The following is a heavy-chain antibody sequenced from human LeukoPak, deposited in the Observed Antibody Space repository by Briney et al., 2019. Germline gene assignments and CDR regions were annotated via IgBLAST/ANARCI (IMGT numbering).Heavy chain of an antibody. CDR2: ITPIFGTA. CDR1: GGTFSSYA. J-gene: IGHJ4*02. D-gene: IGHD3-10*01. V-gene: IGHV1-69*01. Sequence: SVKVSCKASGGTFSSYAISWVRQAPGQGLEWMGGITPIFGTANYAQKFQGRVTITADESTSTAYMELSSLRSEDTAVYYCARTFVTYYYGSGSYYYFDYWGQGTLVTVSS. CDR3: ARTFVTYYYGSGSYYYFDY.